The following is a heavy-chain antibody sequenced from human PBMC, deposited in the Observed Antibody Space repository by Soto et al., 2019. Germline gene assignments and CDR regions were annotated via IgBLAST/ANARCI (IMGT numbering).Heavy chain of an antibody. Sequence: DVQLLESGGGLVQPEGSLRLSCAASGFTFSSYAMGWVRQGPGKGLEWVAVVSIGGSTHYADSVRGRFTISRDNSKNTLSLQMSSLTAEDPAVYFRAKRRGAGGHFDYWGQGALVTVSS. J-gene: IGHJ4*02. CDR2: VSIGGST. CDR1: GFTFSSYA. CDR3: AKRRGAGGHFDY. V-gene: IGHV3-23*01. D-gene: IGHD2-15*01.